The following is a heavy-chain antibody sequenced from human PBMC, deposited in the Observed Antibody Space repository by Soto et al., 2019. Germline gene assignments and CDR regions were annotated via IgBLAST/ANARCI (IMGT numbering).Heavy chain of an antibody. V-gene: IGHV3-23*01. D-gene: IGHD2-15*01. J-gene: IGHJ4*02. CDR1: GVTFSSYA. CDR3: AKSSLVLVAATPDYFYY. CDR2: ISGSGGST. Sequence: GGSLRLSCAASGVTFSSYAMSWVRQAPGKGLEWVSAISGSGGSTYYADSVKGRFTISRDNSKNTLYLQMNSLRAEDTAVYYCAKSSLVLVAATPDYFYYRAQRTLVPVSS.